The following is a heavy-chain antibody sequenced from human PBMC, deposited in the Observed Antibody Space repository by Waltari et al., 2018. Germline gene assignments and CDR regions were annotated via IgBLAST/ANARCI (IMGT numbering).Heavy chain of an antibody. Sequence: LHLQESGPGLVNPAETLSLTFSVSGDFTSSSDYYWGWIRQSPGKGLEWIGSIYYSGNTNYNPSIKSRVTISVDTCKNKFLLKMSYVTDADTAVFYCAEGYCSSTGCYRGAFDIWGQGTMVIVSS. J-gene: IGHJ3*02. V-gene: IGHV4-39*01. CDR1: GDFTSSSDYY. CDR3: AEGYCSSTGCYRGAFDI. CDR2: IYYSGNT. D-gene: IGHD2-2*01.